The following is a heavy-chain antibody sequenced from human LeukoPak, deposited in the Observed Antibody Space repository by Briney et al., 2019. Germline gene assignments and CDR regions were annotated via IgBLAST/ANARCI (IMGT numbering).Heavy chain of an antibody. CDR2: IYYSGST. Sequence: SETLSLTCTVSGGSISSSSYYWGWIRQPPGKGLEWIGSIYYSGSTYYNPSLKSRVTISVDTSKNQFSLKLSSVTAADTAVYYCARPGRWTDAFDIWDQGTMVTVSS. V-gene: IGHV4-39*01. J-gene: IGHJ3*02. D-gene: IGHD5-24*01. CDR1: GGSISSSSYY. CDR3: ARPGRWTDAFDI.